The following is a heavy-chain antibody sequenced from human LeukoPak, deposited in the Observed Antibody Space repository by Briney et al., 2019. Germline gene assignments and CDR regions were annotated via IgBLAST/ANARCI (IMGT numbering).Heavy chain of an antibody. J-gene: IGHJ3*02. D-gene: IGHD1-26*01. CDR1: GFTFDDYA. CDR3: AKGVQWELRYHAFDI. CDR2: ISWNSGSI. Sequence: GGSLRLSCAASGFTFDDYAMHWVRQAPGKGLEWVSGISWNSGSIGYADSVKGRFTISRDNARNSLYLQMNSLRAEDTALYYRAKGVQWELRYHAFDIWGQGTMVTVSS. V-gene: IGHV3-9*01.